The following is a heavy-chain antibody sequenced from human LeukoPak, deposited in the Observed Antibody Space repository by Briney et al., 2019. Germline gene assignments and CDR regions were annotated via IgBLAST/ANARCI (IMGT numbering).Heavy chain of an antibody. D-gene: IGHD3-16*01. J-gene: IGHJ6*02. Sequence: PGGSLRLSCAASGFTFSSYSMNWVRQAPGKGLEGVSYISSRSSNIYYADSVKGRFTISRDNAKNSLYLQMNSLRDEDTAVYYCARIPGGYYYGMDVWGQGTTVTVSS. V-gene: IGHV3-48*02. CDR2: ISSRSSNI. CDR3: ARIPGGYYYGMDV. CDR1: GFTFSSYS.